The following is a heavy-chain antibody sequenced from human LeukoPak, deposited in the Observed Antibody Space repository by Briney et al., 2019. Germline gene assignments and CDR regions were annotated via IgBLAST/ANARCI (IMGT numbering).Heavy chain of an antibody. Sequence: SETLSLTCTVSGGSISSYYWSWIRQPPGKGLEGIGYIYYSGSTNYNPSLKSRVTISVDTSKNQFSLKLSSVTAADTAVYYCARHADTATGDYWGQGTLVTVSS. CDR3: ARHADTATGDY. CDR1: GGSISSYY. CDR2: IYYSGST. V-gene: IGHV4-59*08. D-gene: IGHD5-18*01. J-gene: IGHJ4*02.